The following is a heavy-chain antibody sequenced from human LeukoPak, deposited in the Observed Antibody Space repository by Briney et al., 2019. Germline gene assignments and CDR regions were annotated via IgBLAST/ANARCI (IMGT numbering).Heavy chain of an antibody. CDR2: ISGSGGST. J-gene: IGHJ6*03. CDR3: AKGGVVVVVAAPLDYYYYMDV. Sequence: GGSLRLSCAASGFTVSSKYMSWVRQAPGKGLEWVSAISGSGGSTYYADSVKGRFTISRDNSKNTLYLQMNSLRAEDTAVYYCAKGGVVVVVAAPLDYYYYMDVWGKGTTVTISS. D-gene: IGHD2-15*01. CDR1: GFTVSSKY. V-gene: IGHV3-23*01.